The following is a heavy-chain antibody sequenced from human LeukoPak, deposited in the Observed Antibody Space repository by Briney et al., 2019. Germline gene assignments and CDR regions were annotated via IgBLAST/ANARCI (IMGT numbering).Heavy chain of an antibody. Sequence: GSLRLSCAASGFTFSSYSMNWVRQAPGKGLEWVSSISSSSSYIYFADSVKGRFTISRDNAKNSLYLQMNSLRAEDTAVYYCARDGGAVAGPGSSDYWGQGTLVTVSS. V-gene: IGHV3-21*01. CDR2: ISSSSSYI. CDR1: GFTFSSYS. J-gene: IGHJ4*02. CDR3: ARDGGAVAGPGSSDY. D-gene: IGHD6-19*01.